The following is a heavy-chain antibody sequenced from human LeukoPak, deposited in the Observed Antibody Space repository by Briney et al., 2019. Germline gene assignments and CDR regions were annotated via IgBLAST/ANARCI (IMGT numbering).Heavy chain of an antibody. CDR2: INPSGGST. CDR1: GYTFTSYY. J-gene: IGHJ3*02. D-gene: IGHD2-2*01. Sequence: ASVKVSCKASGYTFTSYYMHWVRQAPGQGLEWMGIINPSGGSTSYAQKFQGRVTITADESTSTAYMELSSLRSEDTAVYYCASYIVVVPAARRSAAFDIWGQGTMVTVSS. V-gene: IGHV1-46*01. CDR3: ASYIVVVPAARRSAAFDI.